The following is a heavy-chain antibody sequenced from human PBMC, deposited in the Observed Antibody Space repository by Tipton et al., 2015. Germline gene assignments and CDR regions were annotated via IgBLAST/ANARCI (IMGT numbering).Heavy chain of an antibody. CDR2: LYFSGST. V-gene: IGHV4-39*07. D-gene: IGHD4-23*01. CDR3: ARARGRHGGLFDS. Sequence: GLVKPSETLSLTCTVSGGSISSGSHFWAWIRQPPGKGLEWIGSLYFSGSTYYNPSLKSRVTMSRDTSKTQFSLEMRSVTATDTAVYYCARARGRHGGLFDSWGQGTLVTVSS. CDR1: GGSISSGSHF. J-gene: IGHJ4*02.